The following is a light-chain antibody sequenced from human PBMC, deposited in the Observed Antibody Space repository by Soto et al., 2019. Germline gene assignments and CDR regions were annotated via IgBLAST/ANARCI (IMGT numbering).Light chain of an antibody. CDR2: DVS. CDR1: SSDVGGYNY. Sequence: QSVLTQPASVSGSPGQSITISCTGTSSDVGGYNYVSWHQQHPGKVPKLMIYDVSYRPSGVSNRFSGSKSCNTASLTISGLQADYEADYYCSSYTTSSTYVFATGTKLTV. CDR3: SSYTTSSTYV. J-gene: IGLJ1*01. V-gene: IGLV2-14*01.